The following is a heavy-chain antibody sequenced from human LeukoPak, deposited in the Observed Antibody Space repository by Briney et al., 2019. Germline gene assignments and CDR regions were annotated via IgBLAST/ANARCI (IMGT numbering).Heavy chain of an antibody. CDR3: ERVEDYDILNGFDY. V-gene: IGHV3-7*01. D-gene: IGHD3-9*01. CDR1: GFTFSSYW. J-gene: IGHJ4*02. Sequence: GGSLRLSCAASGFTFSSYWMSWVRQAPGKGLEWVANIKQDGSEKYYVGSVKGRFTIDRDNAKNSLYLQMKSLRAEDTAVYYCERVEDYDILNGFDYWGQGTLVTVSS. CDR2: IKQDGSEK.